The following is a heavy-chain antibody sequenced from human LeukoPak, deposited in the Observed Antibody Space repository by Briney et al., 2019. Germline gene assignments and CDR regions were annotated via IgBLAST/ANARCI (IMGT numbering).Heavy chain of an antibody. J-gene: IGHJ4*02. Sequence: GGSLRLSCTASGFTFSTFHMHWVRQAPGKGLEWVSYINYHSQPTYYADSVKGRFTISRDNAKNTLYLQMNSLRAEDTAVYYCAKGTLFDYWGQGTLVTVSS. CDR1: GFTFSTFH. V-gene: IGHV3-48*01. CDR2: INYHSQPT. CDR3: AKGTLFDY.